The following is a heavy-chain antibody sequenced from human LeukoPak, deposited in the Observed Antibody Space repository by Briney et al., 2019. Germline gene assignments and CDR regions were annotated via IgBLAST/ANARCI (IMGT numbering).Heavy chain of an antibody. CDR2: ISACNGNT. J-gene: IGHJ6*02. CDR3: ASSTTVTEYYYYGMDV. CDR1: GYTFTSYG. D-gene: IGHD4-17*01. Sequence: ASVKVSCKASGYTFTSYGISWVRQAPGQGLEWMGWISACNGNTNYAQKLQGRVTMTTDTSTSTAYMELRSLRSDDTAVYYCASSTTVTEYYYYGMDVWGQGTTVTVSS. V-gene: IGHV1-18*01.